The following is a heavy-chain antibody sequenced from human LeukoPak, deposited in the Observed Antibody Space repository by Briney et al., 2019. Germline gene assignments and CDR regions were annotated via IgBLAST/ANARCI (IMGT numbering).Heavy chain of an antibody. Sequence: GGSLRLSCAASGFTFSSYAMSWVHQAPGKGLEWVSAISGSGGSTYYADSVKGRFTISRDNSKNTLYLQMNSLRAEDTAVYYCARDEGRGVDDYWGQGTLVTVSS. CDR1: GFTFSSYA. D-gene: IGHD3-10*01. CDR3: ARDEGRGVDDY. CDR2: ISGSGGST. J-gene: IGHJ4*02. V-gene: IGHV3-23*01.